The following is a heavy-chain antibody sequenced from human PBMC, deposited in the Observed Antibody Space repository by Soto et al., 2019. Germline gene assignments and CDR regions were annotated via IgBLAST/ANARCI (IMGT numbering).Heavy chain of an antibody. V-gene: IGHV3-21*02. Sequence: EVQLVESGGGLVKPGGSLRLSCAASGFTFSTYPMHWVRQAPGKGLEWVSTISLGSNYIYYADSMKGRFTISRDDAKNSLYLQMNSLRAEDTAVYYWATKLNLGYCSSTSCPPDYWGQGTLVTVSS. CDR3: ATKLNLGYCSSTSCPPDY. CDR1: GFTFSTYP. CDR2: ISLGSNYI. J-gene: IGHJ4*02. D-gene: IGHD2-2*01.